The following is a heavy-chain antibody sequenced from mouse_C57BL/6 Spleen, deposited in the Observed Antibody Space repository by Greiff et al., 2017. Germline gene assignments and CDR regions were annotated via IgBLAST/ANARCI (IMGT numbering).Heavy chain of an antibody. CDR1: GYSITSGYY. D-gene: IGHD2-12*01. J-gene: IGHJ2*01. Sequence: ESGPGLVKPSQSLSLTCSVTGYSITSGYYWNWIRQFPGNKLEWMGYISYDGSNNYNPSLKNRSSITRDTSKNQFFLKLNSVTTEDTATYYCARGYDSDYWGQGTTLTVSS. CDR2: ISYDGSN. CDR3: ARGYDSDY. V-gene: IGHV3-6*01.